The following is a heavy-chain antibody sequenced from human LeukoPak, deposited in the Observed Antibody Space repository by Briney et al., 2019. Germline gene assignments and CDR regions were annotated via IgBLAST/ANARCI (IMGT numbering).Heavy chain of an antibody. D-gene: IGHD6-19*01. CDR2: ISYDGSNK. CDR3: ARAPAVAGQGFDY. CDR1: GFTCSSYA. Sequence: GGSLRLSCAASGFTCSSYAMHWVRQAPGEGLEWVSLISYDGSNKCYADSVKGRFTISRDDSKNTLYLQMNSLRAGDTAVYYCARAPAVAGQGFDYWGQGTLVTVSS. V-gene: IGHV3-30*04. J-gene: IGHJ4*02.